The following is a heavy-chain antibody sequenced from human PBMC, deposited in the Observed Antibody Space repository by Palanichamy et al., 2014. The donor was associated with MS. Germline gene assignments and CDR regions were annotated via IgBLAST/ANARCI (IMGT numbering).Heavy chain of an antibody. Sequence: QVQLVQSGAEVKKPGSSMKVSCKASRDTFSRYGLSWVRQAPAEGLEWMGGIIPPFRTPTYAQKFQSRAIITADESTSTAFLEVTSLQSEDTAIYYCAREVIVATTRSYFDSWGPGTLVTVSS. CDR3: AREVIVATTRSYFDS. V-gene: IGHV1-69*01. J-gene: IGHJ4*02. CDR2: IIPPFRTP. CDR1: RDTFSRYG. D-gene: IGHD5-12*01.